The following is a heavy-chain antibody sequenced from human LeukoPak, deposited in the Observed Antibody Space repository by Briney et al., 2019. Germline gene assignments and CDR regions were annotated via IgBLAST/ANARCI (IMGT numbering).Heavy chain of an antibody. Sequence: PGGSLRLSCAASGLTFSSYAMSWVRQAPGKGLEWVSATSGSDGTTYYADSVKGRFTISRDNSKNTLYLQMDSLRAEDTAVFYCARGKTGDSWGQGTLVTVSS. J-gene: IGHJ4*02. V-gene: IGHV3-23*01. CDR2: TSGSDGTT. D-gene: IGHD7-27*01. CDR3: ARGKTGDS. CDR1: GLTFSSYA.